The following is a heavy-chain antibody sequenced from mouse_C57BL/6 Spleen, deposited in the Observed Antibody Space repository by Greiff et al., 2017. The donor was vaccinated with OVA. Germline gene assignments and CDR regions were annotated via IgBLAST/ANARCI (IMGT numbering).Heavy chain of an antibody. D-gene: IGHD3-2*02. V-gene: IGHV1-64*01. Sequence: QVQLQQPGAELVKPGASVKLSCKASGYTFTSYWMHWVKQRPGQGLEWIGMIHPNSGSTNYNEKFKSKATLTVDKSSSTAYMQLSSLTSEDSAVYYCAPGGSSGYGYAMDYWGQGPSVTVSS. CDR1: GYTFTSYW. CDR2: IHPNSGST. CDR3: APGGSSGYGYAMDY. J-gene: IGHJ4*01.